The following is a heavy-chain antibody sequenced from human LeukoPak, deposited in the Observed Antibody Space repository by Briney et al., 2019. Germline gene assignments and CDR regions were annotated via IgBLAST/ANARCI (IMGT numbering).Heavy chain of an antibody. CDR3: AIHEGPHYDFWSGPRGY. Sequence: SETLSLTCAVYGGSFSGYNWSWIRQPPGKGLEWIGEINHSGSTNYNPSLKSRVTISVDTSKNQFSLKLSSVTAADTAVYYCAIHEGPHYDFWSGPRGYWGQGTLVTVSS. D-gene: IGHD3-3*01. CDR1: GGSFSGYN. CDR2: INHSGST. J-gene: IGHJ4*02. V-gene: IGHV4-34*01.